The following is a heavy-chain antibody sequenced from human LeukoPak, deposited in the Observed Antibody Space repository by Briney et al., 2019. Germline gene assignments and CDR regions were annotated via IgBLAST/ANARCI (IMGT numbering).Heavy chain of an antibody. V-gene: IGHV1-69*05. CDR2: IIPIFGTA. CDR1: GGTFSSYA. Sequence: VASVKVSCKASGGTFSSYAISWVRQAPGQGLEWMGGIIPIFGTANYAQKFQGRVTITTDESTSTAYMELSSLRSEDTAVYYCARGDYDFWSGYTFAGWYFDLWGRGTLVTVSS. J-gene: IGHJ2*01. CDR3: ARGDYDFWSGYTFAGWYFDL. D-gene: IGHD3-3*01.